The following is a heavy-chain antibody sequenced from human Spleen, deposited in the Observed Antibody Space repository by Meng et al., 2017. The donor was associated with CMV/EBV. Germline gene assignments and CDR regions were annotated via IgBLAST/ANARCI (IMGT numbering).Heavy chain of an antibody. CDR1: GYTFTGYY. V-gene: IGHV1-69*10. CDR3: AKDPPARGYYHYGMDV. CDR2: IIPVLGIV. D-gene: IGHD3-3*01. J-gene: IGHJ6*02. Sequence: SVKVSCKTSGYTFTGYYLHWVRQAPGQGLEWMGAIIPVLGIVHYAQKFQGRVTITADKSTSTAYMELSSLRSEDTAVYYCAKDPPARGYYHYGMDVWGQGTTVTVSS.